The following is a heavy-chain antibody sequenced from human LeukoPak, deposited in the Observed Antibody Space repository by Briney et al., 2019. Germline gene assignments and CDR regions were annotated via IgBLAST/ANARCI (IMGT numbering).Heavy chain of an antibody. D-gene: IGHD2-15*01. Sequence: ASVKVSCKASGHTFSIYNMHWVRQAPGQGLEWMGIINPSGGTSYAQKIQGRVTMTRDTSTTTVYMELSSLRSEDTAVYSCAKDCYGDCSSGSCYHRGWFDPWGQGTLVSVSS. CDR1: GHTFSIYN. CDR2: INPSGGT. V-gene: IGHV1-46*01. J-gene: IGHJ5*02. CDR3: AKDCYGDCSSGSCYHRGWFDP.